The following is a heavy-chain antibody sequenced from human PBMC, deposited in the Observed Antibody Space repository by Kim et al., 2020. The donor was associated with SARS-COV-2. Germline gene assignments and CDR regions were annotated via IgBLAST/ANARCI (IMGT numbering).Heavy chain of an antibody. Sequence: GRFTIARDNAKNSLYLQMNSLRAEDTAVYYCARGGSNIVVVPSARGYFDYWGQGTLVTVSS. J-gene: IGHJ4*02. D-gene: IGHD2-2*01. CDR3: ARGGSNIVVVPSARGYFDY. V-gene: IGHV3-11*06.